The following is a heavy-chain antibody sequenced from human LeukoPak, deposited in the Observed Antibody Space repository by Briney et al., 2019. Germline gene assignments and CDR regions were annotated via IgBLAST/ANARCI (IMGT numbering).Heavy chain of an antibody. D-gene: IGHD3-16*01. V-gene: IGHV4-31*03. Sequence: SETLSLTCIVSGVSIRSGGYYWHWLRQYPGKGLEWIGYIYYSGSTYYNPSLKSRVTISVDTSKNQFSLNLYSVTAADTAVYYCARDGGGYGVHADYFQDWGQGTVVTVSS. CDR3: ARDGGGYGVHADYFQD. J-gene: IGHJ1*01. CDR2: IYYSGST. CDR1: GVSIRSGGYY.